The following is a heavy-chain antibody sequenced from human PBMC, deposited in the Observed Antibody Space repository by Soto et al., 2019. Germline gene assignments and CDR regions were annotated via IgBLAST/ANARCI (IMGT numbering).Heavy chain of an antibody. D-gene: IGHD3-3*02. CDR1: GDSLSSRGYY. J-gene: IGHJ5*02. CDR2: IYYSGST. V-gene: IGHV4-39*01. Sequence: SETLSLTCTVSGDSLSSRGYYWSWIRQHPGKGLEWIGSIYYSGSTYYNPSLKSRVTISVDTSKNQFSLKLSSVTAADTAVYYCASPKIAFYNWFDPWGQGTLVTVSS. CDR3: ASPKIAFYNWFDP.